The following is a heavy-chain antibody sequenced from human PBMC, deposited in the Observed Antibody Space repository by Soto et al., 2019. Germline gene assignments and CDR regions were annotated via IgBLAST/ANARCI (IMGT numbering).Heavy chain of an antibody. D-gene: IGHD1-26*01. CDR3: AREAWELRHNYYYYGMDV. V-gene: IGHV6-1*01. Sequence: PSQTLSLTCVISGDSVSSNSAAWNWIRQSPSRGLEWLGRTYYRSKWYNDYAVSVKSRITINPDTSKNQFSLQLNSVTPEDTAVYYCAREAWELRHNYYYYGMDVWGQGTTVTVSS. CDR1: GDSVSSNSAA. J-gene: IGHJ6*02. CDR2: TYYRSKWYN.